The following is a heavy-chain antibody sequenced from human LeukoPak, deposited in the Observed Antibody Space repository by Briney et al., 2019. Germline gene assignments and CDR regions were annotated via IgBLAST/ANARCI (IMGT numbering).Heavy chain of an antibody. CDR2: IKQDGSEK. J-gene: IGHJ4*02. CDR1: GFTFSSYW. D-gene: IGHD3-3*01. CDR3: ARAGRLNYDFWSGYPPPDY. V-gene: IGHV3-7*01. Sequence: GGSLRLSCAASGFTFSSYWMSWVRQAPGKGLEWVANIKQDGSEKYYVDSVKGRFTISRDNAKNSLYLQMNSLRAEDTAVYYCARAGRLNYDFWSGYPPPDYWGQGTLVTVSS.